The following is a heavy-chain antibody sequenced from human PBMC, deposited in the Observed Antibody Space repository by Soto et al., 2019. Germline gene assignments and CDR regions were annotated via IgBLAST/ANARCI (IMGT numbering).Heavy chain of an antibody. CDR1: GYTFTSYG. CDR2: ISAYNGNT. V-gene: IGHV1-18*01. D-gene: IGHD3-10*01. J-gene: IGHJ3*02. CDR3: ARVSGVVRFLDAFDI. Sequence: ASVKVSCKASGYTFTSYGISWVRQAPGQGLEWMGWISAYNGNTNYAQKLQGRVTMTTDTSTSTAYMELRSLRSDDTAVYYCARVSGVVRFLDAFDIWGQGTMVTVSS.